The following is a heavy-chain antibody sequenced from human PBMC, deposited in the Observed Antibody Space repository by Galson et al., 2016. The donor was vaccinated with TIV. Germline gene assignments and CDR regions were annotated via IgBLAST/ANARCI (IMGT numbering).Heavy chain of an antibody. CDR2: ITAIFRTA. J-gene: IGHJ4*02. D-gene: IGHD3-22*01. V-gene: IGHV1-69*13. CDR3: ARGRNYYESGAYWD. CDR1: GVTFNSYA. Sequence: SVKVSCKASGVTFNSYAISWVRQAPGQGLEWMGGITAIFRTANYAQKFQGRVTITADESTSTAYMDLGSLRSEDTAVYYCARGRNYYESGAYWDWGQGTLVTVSS.